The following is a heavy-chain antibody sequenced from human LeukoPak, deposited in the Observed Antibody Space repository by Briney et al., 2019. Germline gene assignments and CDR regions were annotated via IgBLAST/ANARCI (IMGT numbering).Heavy chain of an antibody. V-gene: IGHV3-64D*06. J-gene: IGHJ4*02. D-gene: IGHD5-24*01. CDR2: ITGSADNT. Sequence: GGPLRLSCSAPGFTFSSYAMHWVRQAPGKGLEYVSSITGSADNTYHADSVKDRFTISRDNSKDTLYLQMSSLRAEDTAVYYCVKCRDGYNILDYWGQGTLVTVSS. CDR1: GFTFSSYA. CDR3: VKCRDGYNILDY.